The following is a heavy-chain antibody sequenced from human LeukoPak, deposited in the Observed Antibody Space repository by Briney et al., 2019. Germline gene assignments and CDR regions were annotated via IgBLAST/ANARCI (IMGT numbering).Heavy chain of an antibody. V-gene: IGHV4-34*01. CDR2: IHHSGST. Sequence: SSETLSLTCAVYGGSFSGYYRSWIRQPPGKGLEWIGSIHHSGSTNYNPSLKSRVTISLDTSKNQFSLKLSSVTAADTAVYYCARAYGGNSQYFQHWGQGTLVTVSS. D-gene: IGHD4-23*01. J-gene: IGHJ1*01. CDR1: GGSFSGYY. CDR3: ARAYGGNSQYFQH.